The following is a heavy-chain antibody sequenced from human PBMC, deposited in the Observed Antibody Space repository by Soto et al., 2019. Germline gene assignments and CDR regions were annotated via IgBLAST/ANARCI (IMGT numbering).Heavy chain of an antibody. CDR3: AKGILVGATMWDDY. CDR1: GGSFSGYY. J-gene: IGHJ4*02. D-gene: IGHD1-26*01. V-gene: IGHV4-34*01. CDR2: INDSGST. Sequence: PSETLSLTCAVYGGSFSGYYWNWIRQPPGKGLEWIGEINDSGSTNYNPSLRSRVTISVDTSKNQFSLKLSSVTAADTAVYYCAKGILVGATMWDDYWGQGTLVTVSS.